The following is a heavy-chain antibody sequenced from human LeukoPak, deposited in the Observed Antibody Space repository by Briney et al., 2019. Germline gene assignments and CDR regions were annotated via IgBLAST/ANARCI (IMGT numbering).Heavy chain of an antibody. CDR3: ARESGYNPYFDY. Sequence: GGSLRLSCAASGFTFSSYGMHWVRQAPGKGLEWVAVISYDGSNKYYADSVKGRFTISRDNSKNTLYLQMNSLRAEDTAVYYCARESGYNPYFDYWGQGTLVTVSS. D-gene: IGHD5-24*01. J-gene: IGHJ4*02. CDR2: ISYDGSNK. CDR1: GFTFSSYG. V-gene: IGHV3-30-3*01.